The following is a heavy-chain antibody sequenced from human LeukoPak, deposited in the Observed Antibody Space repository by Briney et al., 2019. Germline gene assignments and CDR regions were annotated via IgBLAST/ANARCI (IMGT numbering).Heavy chain of an antibody. J-gene: IGHJ2*01. D-gene: IGHD6-25*01. V-gene: IGHV4-59*08. CDR2: IYYSGST. CDR1: GGSISSYY. Sequence: PSETLSLTCTVSGGSISSYYWSWIRQPPGKGLEWIGYIYYSGSTNYNPSLKTRVTISVDTSKNQFSLKLSSVTPADTAVYYCARQGGGFWYFDLWGRGTLVTVSS. CDR3: ARQGGGFWYFDL.